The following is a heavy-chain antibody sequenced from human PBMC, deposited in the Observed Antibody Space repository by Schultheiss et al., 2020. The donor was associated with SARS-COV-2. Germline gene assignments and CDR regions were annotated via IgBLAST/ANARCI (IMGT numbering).Heavy chain of an antibody. V-gene: IGHV4-59*01. CDR3: ARELYYYDSSGYHRRFDP. D-gene: IGHD3-22*01. CDR1: GGSISSYY. CDR2: IYYSVST. J-gene: IGHJ5*02. Sequence: SQTLSLTCTVSGGSISSYYWSWIRQPPGKGLEWMGYIYYSVSTYYNPSLKSRVTISVDTSKNQFSLKLSSVTAADTAVYYCARELYYYDSSGYHRRFDPWGQGTLVTVSS.